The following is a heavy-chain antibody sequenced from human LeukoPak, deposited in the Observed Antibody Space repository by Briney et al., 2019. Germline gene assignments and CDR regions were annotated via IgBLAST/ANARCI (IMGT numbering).Heavy chain of an antibody. CDR2: ISNSSSII. V-gene: IGHV3-48*01. J-gene: IGHJ4*02. D-gene: IGHD3-3*01. Sequence: LSGGSLRLSCAASGFTFSRYTMNWVRQAPGKGLEWVSYISNSSSIIYYADSVKCRFTISRDNSKNTLYLQMNSLRAEDTAVYYCAKSYDFWSGYAADYWGQGTLVTVSS. CDR3: AKSYDFWSGYAADY. CDR1: GFTFSRYT.